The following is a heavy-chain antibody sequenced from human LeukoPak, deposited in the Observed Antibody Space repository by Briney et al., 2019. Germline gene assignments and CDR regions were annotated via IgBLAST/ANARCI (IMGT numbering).Heavy chain of an antibody. V-gene: IGHV3-23*01. Sequence: GGSLRLSCAASRFTFSTYAMSWVRQAPGKGLEWVSGLSDGGGYTYYADSVKGRFTISRDNAKNTLYLQMNSLRADDTAVYYCAKTQGYYDAWGQGALVTVSS. CDR3: AKTQGYYDA. J-gene: IGHJ5*02. D-gene: IGHD2-15*01. CDR1: RFTFSTYA. CDR2: LSDGGGYT.